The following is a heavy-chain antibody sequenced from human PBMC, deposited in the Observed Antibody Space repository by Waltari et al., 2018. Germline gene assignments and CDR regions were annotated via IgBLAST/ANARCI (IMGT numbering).Heavy chain of an antibody. Sequence: EVQLVESGGGLVKPGGSLRLSCAASGFTFSSYSMNWVRQAPGKGLEWVSSISSSSSYIYYADSVKGRFTISRDNAKNSLYLQMNSLRAEDTAVYYCARGPAYYYYYYMDVWGKGTTVTVSS. CDR1: GFTFSSYS. CDR3: ARGPAYYYYYYMDV. J-gene: IGHJ6*03. CDR2: ISSSSSYI. V-gene: IGHV3-21*01.